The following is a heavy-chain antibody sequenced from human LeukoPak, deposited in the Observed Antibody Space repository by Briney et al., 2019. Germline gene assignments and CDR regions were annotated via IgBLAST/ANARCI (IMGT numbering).Heavy chain of an antibody. V-gene: IGHV3-74*01. CDR3: ARAFSGVGDAYDI. CDR1: GFPFSTYW. D-gene: IGHD1-26*01. Sequence: GGSLRLSCTAYGFPFSTYWMHWVRQAPGKGPVWVSRISRDGIDTNYADSVKGRFTISRDNAKNTLFLQMNSLRAEDTAVYYCARAFSGVGDAYDIWGQETMVTVSS. J-gene: IGHJ3*02. CDR2: ISRDGIDT.